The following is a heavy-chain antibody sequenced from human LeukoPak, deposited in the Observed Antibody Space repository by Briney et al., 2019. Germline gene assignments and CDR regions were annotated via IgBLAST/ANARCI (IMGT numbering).Heavy chain of an antibody. D-gene: IGHD3-16*01. CDR1: GFTFSKYD. J-gene: IGHJ4*02. V-gene: IGHV3-23*01. Sequence: GGSLRLSCVASGFTFSKYDMSWVRQAPGKGLEWVSGISDSGDQTYYADSVRARFTISRDNSKNTLYLQVNSLRAEDTALYYCAKEITLTRAYFDYWGQGTLVTVSS. CDR2: ISDSGDQT. CDR3: AKEITLTRAYFDY.